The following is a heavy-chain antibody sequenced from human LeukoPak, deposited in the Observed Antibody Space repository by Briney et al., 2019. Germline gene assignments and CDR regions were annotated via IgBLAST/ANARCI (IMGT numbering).Heavy chain of an antibody. CDR1: GFTFSNAW. V-gene: IGHV3-15*07. J-gene: IGHJ4*02. CDR2: IKSETDGGTT. D-gene: IGHD1-26*01. Sequence: GGSLRLSCAASGFTFSNAWMNWVRQAPGKGLEWVGRIKSETDGGTTDYAAPVKGRFTISRDDSKNTLYLQMNSLKTEDTAVYYCTTGSEWELPSYFDYWGQGTLVTVSS. CDR3: TTGSEWELPSYFDY.